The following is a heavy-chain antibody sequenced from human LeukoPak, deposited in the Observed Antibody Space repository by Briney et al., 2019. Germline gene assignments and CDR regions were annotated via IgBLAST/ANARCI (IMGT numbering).Heavy chain of an antibody. Sequence: SVKVSCKASGGTFSSYAISWVRQAPGQGLEWMGGIIPIFGTANYAQKFQGRVTITADESTSTAYMELSSLRSEDTAVYYCARALYYYDSSAHPYYYYGMDVWGQGTTVTVSS. J-gene: IGHJ6*02. CDR1: GGTFSSYA. V-gene: IGHV1-69*13. CDR2: IIPIFGTA. CDR3: ARALYYYDSSAHPYYYYGMDV. D-gene: IGHD3-22*01.